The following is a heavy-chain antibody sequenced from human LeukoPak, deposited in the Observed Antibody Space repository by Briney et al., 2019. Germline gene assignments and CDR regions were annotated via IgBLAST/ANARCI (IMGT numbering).Heavy chain of an antibody. V-gene: IGHV3-15*01. D-gene: IGHD3-22*01. CDR2: IKSRVEEGTT. Sequence: PGGSLSLSCAGSGFTFSNVWMIWVRRAPGRGLEWVGRIKSRVEEGTTEYAAPVKGRFTISRDDPKNTVYLQMNSRKTEGTVVYYCSTGGYYEDYWGQGRLVSVCS. J-gene: IGHJ4*02. CDR1: GFTFSNVW. CDR3: STGGYYEDY.